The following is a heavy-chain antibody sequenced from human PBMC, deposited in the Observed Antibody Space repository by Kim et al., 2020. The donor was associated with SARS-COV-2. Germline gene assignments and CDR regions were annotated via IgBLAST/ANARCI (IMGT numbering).Heavy chain of an antibody. CDR3: VKDLKGAYDMMGY. D-gene: IGHD3-9*01. CDR2: ISSNGGST. V-gene: IGHV3-64D*09. CDR1: GFTFSSYA. J-gene: IGHJ4*02. Sequence: GGSLRLSCSASGFTFSSYAMHWVRQAPGKGLEYVSAISSNGGSTYYTDSVKGRFTISRDNSKNTLYLQMSSLRAEDTAVYYCVKDLKGAYDMMGYWGQGTLVTVSS.